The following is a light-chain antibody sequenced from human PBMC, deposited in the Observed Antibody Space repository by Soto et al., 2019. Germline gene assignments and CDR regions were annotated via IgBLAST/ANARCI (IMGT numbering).Light chain of an antibody. J-gene: IGKJ1*01. CDR2: GAF. V-gene: IGKV3-15*01. CDR3: QQYNDWPLT. Sequence: EILMTQSPVTLSVSPGDRATLSCRASQSVSSNLAWYQQKPGQAPSLLIYGAFTRATGIPARFSGTGSGTEFTLTSSSLQSEDFALYYCQQYNDWPLTFGQGTKVEI. CDR1: QSVSSN.